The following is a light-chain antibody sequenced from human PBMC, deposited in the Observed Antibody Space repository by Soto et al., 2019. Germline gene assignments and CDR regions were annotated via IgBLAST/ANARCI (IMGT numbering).Light chain of an antibody. CDR1: QTVSSTY. CDR3: QQYGSSPT. CDR2: GAS. J-gene: IGKJ5*01. V-gene: IGKV3-20*01. Sequence: IVLTQSPGTLSLSPGETATLSCRASQTVSSTYLAWYQHKPGRAPRLLIDGASSRAAGIPDRFSGSGSGTDFTLTISRLEPEDLAVYYCQQYGSSPTFGQGTRLEIK.